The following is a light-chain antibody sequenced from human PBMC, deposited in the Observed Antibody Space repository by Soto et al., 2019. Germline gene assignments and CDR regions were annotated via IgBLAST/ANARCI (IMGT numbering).Light chain of an antibody. CDR1: SSDVGGYNY. CDR3: SSYTSSSTVV. Sequence: QSALTQPASVSGSPGQSITISCTGTSSDVGGYNYVSWYQQHPGTAPKLMIYDVSNRPSGVSNRFSGSKSGNTASLTISGLQAEDEADYYCSSYTSSSTVVFGGGTQLTGL. CDR2: DVS. V-gene: IGLV2-14*01. J-gene: IGLJ2*01.